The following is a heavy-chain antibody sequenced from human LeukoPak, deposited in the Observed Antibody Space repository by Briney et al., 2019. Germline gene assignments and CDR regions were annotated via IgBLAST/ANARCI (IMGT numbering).Heavy chain of an antibody. D-gene: IGHD6-13*01. Sequence: TSETLSLTCTVSGGSISNYYWNWIRQPPGKGLEWIGYIYYTGSPNYNPSLKSRVTMSVDTSKNQFSLNLRSVTPEDTAVYYCARNLIPEQLVLNFWGQGTLVTVSS. CDR2: IYYTGSP. J-gene: IGHJ4*02. V-gene: IGHV4-59*01. CDR3: ARNLIPEQLVLNF. CDR1: GGSISNYY.